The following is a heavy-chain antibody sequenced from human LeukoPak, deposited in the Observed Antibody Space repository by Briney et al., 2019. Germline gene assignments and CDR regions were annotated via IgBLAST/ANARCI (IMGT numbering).Heavy chain of an antibody. J-gene: IGHJ4*02. CDR3: ARVSRGRGYVYY. V-gene: IGHV3-11*05. CDR1: GLTFSDYY. CDR2: LSSGSSYT. D-gene: IGHD5-12*01. Sequence: GGSLRLSCAVSGLTFSDYYMRWIRQAPGKGLECVSYLSSGSSYTNYADSVKGRFTISRDNAKNSLYLQMSSLRAEDTAVYYCARVSRGRGYVYYWGQGILVTVSS.